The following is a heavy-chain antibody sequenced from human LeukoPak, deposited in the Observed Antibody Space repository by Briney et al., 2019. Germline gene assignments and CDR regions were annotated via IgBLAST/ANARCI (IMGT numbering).Heavy chain of an antibody. V-gene: IGHV3-7*03. CDR2: IKQDGSGK. Sequence: PGGSLRLSCAASGFTFSSYWMSWVRQAPGKGLEWVANIKQDGSGKYYVDSVKGRFTISRDNAKNSLYLQMNSLRAEDTAVYYCAKVYDTSGYYYAMDFWGRGTLVTVSS. D-gene: IGHD3-22*01. CDR3: AKVYDTSGYYYAMDF. CDR1: GFTFSSYW. J-gene: IGHJ4*02.